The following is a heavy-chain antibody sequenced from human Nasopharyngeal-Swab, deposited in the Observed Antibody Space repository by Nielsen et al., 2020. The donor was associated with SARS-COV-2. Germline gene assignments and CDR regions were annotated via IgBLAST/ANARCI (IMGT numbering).Heavy chain of an antibody. CDR2: IYSGGST. J-gene: IGHJ3*02. D-gene: IGHD6-13*01. CDR3: AKVLQQLVYDAFDI. Sequence: VRQAPGKGLEWVSVIYSGGSTYYADSVKGRFTISRDNSKNTLYLQMNSLRAEDTAVYYCAKVLQQLVYDAFDIWGQGTTVTVSS. V-gene: IGHV3-53*01.